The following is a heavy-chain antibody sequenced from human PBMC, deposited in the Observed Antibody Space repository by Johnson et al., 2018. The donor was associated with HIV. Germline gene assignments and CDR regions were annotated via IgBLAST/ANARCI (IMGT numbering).Heavy chain of an antibody. CDR1: GFTFSRYG. Sequence: QVQLVESGGGVVQPGGSLSLSCEASGFTFSRYGMHWVRQAPGKGLEWVSVIYSGGSTYYADSVKGRFTISRDNSKNTLYLQMNSLRAEDTAVYYCARDTVVTPPHDAFDIWGQGTMVTVSS. V-gene: IGHV3-NL1*01. D-gene: IGHD4-23*01. J-gene: IGHJ3*02. CDR3: ARDTVVTPPHDAFDI. CDR2: IYSGGST.